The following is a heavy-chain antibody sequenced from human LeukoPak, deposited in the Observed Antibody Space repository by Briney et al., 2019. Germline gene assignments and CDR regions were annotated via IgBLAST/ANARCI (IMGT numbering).Heavy chain of an antibody. CDR1: GYTFTGYY. CDR2: INPNSGGT. CDR3: AREYSSSWSPFDY. Sequence: ASVKVSCQASGYTFTGYYMHWVRQAPGQGLEWMGWINPNSGGTNYAQKFQGRVSMTRDTSISTAYMELSSLRSEDTAVYYCAREYSSSWSPFDYWGQGTLVTVSS. D-gene: IGHD6-13*01. V-gene: IGHV1-2*02. J-gene: IGHJ4*02.